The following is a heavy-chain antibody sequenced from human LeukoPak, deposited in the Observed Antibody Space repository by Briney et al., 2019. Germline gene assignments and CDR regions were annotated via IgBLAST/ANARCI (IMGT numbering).Heavy chain of an antibody. CDR1: GGSISSYY. D-gene: IGHD3-3*01. CDR3: ARSAPYLLRFLEYHFDY. CDR2: IYYSGST. J-gene: IGHJ4*02. V-gene: IGHV4-59*01. Sequence: PSETLSLTCTVSGGSISSYYWSWIRQPPGKGLEWIGYIYYSGSTNYNPSLKSRVTISVVTSKNQFSLKLSSVTAADTAVYYCARSAPYLLRFLEYHFDYWGQGTLVTVSS.